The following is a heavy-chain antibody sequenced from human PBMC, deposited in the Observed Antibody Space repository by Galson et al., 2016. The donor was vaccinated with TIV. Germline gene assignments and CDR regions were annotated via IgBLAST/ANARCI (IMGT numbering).Heavy chain of an antibody. CDR2: ISGGGGGR. D-gene: IGHD6-19*01. J-gene: IGHJ4*02. V-gene: IGHV3-23*01. Sequence: SLRLSCAASGFVFSPYALHWVRQAPGEGLQWVSSISGGGGGRYYADSVKGRLTISRDISKKTLYLDMDSLRADDTALYYCAKDRTPGSSAWYFDYWGQGTLVTVSS. CDR3: AKDRTPGSSAWYFDY. CDR1: GFVFSPYA.